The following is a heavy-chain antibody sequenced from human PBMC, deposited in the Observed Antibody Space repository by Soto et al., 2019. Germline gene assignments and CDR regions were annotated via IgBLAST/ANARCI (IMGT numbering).Heavy chain of an antibody. Sequence: SEPPSLSCPVSGDSVTGVRAYWSWGRKQTGKGLEWIGYIYYSGSADYNPALGSRVTMSIDTSKNQFSLKLTSVTAADPAVYYSARGVGFGYYYYHMDLWGQGTTVT. V-gene: IGHV4-61*01. CDR3: ARGVGFGYYYYHMDL. CDR1: GDSVTGVRAY. D-gene: IGHD3-10*01. J-gene: IGHJ6*02. CDR2: IYYSGSA.